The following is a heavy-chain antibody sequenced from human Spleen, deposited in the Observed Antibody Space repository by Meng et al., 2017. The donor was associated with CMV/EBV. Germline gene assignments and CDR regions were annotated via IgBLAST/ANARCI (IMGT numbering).Heavy chain of an antibody. J-gene: IGHJ6*02. Sequence: GESLKISCAASGFTLSDYNTNWVRQIPGTGLEWVSSISSSGSYIYYAASVEGRFTISRGDGKNSLFLQMNSLRAEDTAVYYCARNRVRDSSSPTHYFYSAMDVWGQGTPVTVSS. CDR1: GFTLSDYN. CDR3: ARNRVRDSSSPTHYFYSAMDV. D-gene: IGHD6-13*01. V-gene: IGHV3-21*01. CDR2: ISSSGSYI.